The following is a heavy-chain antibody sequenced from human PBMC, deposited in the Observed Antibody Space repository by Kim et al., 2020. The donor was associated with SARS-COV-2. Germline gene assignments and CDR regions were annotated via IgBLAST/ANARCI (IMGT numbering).Heavy chain of an antibody. D-gene: IGHD6-19*01. J-gene: IGHJ6*02. CDR3: AKEGGGRIAVAGTRPYYGMDV. Sequence: FTISRDNSKNTLYLQMNSLRAEDTAVYYCAKEGGGRIAVAGTRPYYGMDVWGQGTTVTVSS. V-gene: IGHV3-33*06.